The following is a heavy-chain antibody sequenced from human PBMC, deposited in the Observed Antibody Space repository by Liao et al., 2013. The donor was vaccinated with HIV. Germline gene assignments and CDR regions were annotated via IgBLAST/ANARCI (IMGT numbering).Heavy chain of an antibody. J-gene: IGHJ2*01. Sequence: QVQLQESGPGLVKPSETLALTCTVSGDSITTGTYYWTWVRQPAGEGLEWIGRIYTSGSTNYNPSLKSRVTMSIDTSRNQFTLKLDSVTAADTSVYYCARGGPDLGIPGWYFDLWAVAPSVTVSS. D-gene: IGHD7-27*01. CDR2: IYTSGST. V-gene: IGHV4-61*02. CDR3: ARGGPDLGIPGWYFDL. CDR1: GDSITTGTYY.